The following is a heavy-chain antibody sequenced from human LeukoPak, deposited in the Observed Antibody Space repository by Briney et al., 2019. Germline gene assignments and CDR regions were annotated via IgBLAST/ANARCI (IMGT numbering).Heavy chain of an antibody. CDR1: GASISRTTYY. D-gene: IGHD7-27*01. J-gene: IGHJ4*02. CDR2: MFYSGYT. CDR3: AKEPTGDKSFDS. V-gene: IGHV4-39*07. Sequence: KPSETLSLTCTVSGASISRTTYYWGWFRQPPGKGLEWIATMFYSGYTYYNPSLKGRVTISIDTSENQVSLKLSFVTAADTALYYCAKEPTGDKSFDSWGQGTLVTVSS.